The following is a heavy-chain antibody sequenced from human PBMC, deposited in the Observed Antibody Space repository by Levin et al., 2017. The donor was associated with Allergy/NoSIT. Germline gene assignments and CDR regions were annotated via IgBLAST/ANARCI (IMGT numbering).Heavy chain of an antibody. V-gene: IGHV3-30-3*01. CDR1: GFTFSSYA. CDR2: ISYDGSNK. D-gene: IGHD6-19*01. J-gene: IGHJ1*01. Sequence: GGSLRLSCAASGFTFSSYAMHWVRQAPGKGLEWVAVISYDGSNKYYADSVKGRFTISRDNSKNTLYLQMNSLRAEDTAVYYCARDFKHSQWLVLERGAYFQHWGQGTLVTVSS. CDR3: ARDFKHSQWLVLERGAYFQH.